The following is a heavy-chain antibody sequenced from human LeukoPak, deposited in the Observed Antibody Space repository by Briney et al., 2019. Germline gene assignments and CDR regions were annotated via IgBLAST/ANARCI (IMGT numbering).Heavy chain of an antibody. V-gene: IGHV4-30-4*08. Sequence: SETLSLTCTVSGGSISSSSYYLGWIRQPPGKGLEWIGHIYYSGRTYYNPSLKSRITISVDMSKNQFSLQLSSVTAADTAVYYCARHIDYWGQGTLVTVSS. CDR3: ARHIDY. CDR1: GGSISSSSYY. CDR2: IYYSGRT. J-gene: IGHJ4*02.